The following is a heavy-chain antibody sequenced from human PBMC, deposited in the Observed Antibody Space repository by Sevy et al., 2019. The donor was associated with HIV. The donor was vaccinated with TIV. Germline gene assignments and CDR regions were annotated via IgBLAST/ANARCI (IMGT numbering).Heavy chain of an antibody. CDR2: IFGSGGTT. J-gene: IGHJ3*02. CDR1: GITFKNYA. CDR3: AGGRFDSSGSFDAFDI. Sequence: GGSLRLSCAASGITFKNYAMNWVRQAPGKGLNWVSSIFGSGGTTYYADSVTGRFTISRDTSKNTLFLQMNSLRTEDTALYYCAGGRFDSSGSFDAFDIWGQGTMVTVSS. D-gene: IGHD3-22*01. V-gene: IGHV3-23*01.